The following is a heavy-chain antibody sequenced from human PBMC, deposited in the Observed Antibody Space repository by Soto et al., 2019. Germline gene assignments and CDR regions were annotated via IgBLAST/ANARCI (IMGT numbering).Heavy chain of an antibody. CDR3: AKGLFDYSSSALQKNYFDS. V-gene: IGHV3-30*18. CDR1: GFTFSSYG. Sequence: QVQLVESGGGVVQPGMSLRLSCAASGFTFSSYGLHWVRQAPGKGLEWVAVLSNDGTRKYYADSVKGRFTISRDNSKTTLYLQMNSLRAEDTAVYYCAKGLFDYSSSALQKNYFDSWGQGTLVTVSS. CDR2: LSNDGTRK. D-gene: IGHD6-6*01. J-gene: IGHJ4*02.